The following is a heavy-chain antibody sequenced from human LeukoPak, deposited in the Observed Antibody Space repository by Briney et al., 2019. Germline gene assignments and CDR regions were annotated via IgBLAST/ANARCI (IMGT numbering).Heavy chain of an antibody. V-gene: IGHV4-59*08. CDR2: IYYSGST. CDR1: GGSFSSYY. J-gene: IGHJ4*02. Sequence: PSETLSLTCTVSGGSFSSYYWSWIRQPPGKGLEWIGYIYYSGSTNYNPSLKSRVTISVDTSKNQFSLKLSSVTAADTAVYYCATKGWDYYDSRSFDYWGQGTLVTVSS. CDR3: ATKGWDYYDSRSFDY. D-gene: IGHD3-22*01.